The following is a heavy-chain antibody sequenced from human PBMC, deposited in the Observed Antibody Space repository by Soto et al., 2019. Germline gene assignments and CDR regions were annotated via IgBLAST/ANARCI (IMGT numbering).Heavy chain of an antibody. D-gene: IGHD2-2*01. J-gene: IGHJ6*02. CDR2: IYYSGST. CDR3: AKHEGYCTSTSCYYYYGMDV. V-gene: IGHV4-59*08. CDR1: GASISSYY. Sequence: SETLSLTCTVSGASISSYYWSWIRQSPWKGLEWIGYIYYSGSTNYNPSLKSRVTISVDTSKNQFSLKLSSVTAADTAVYYCAKHEGYCTSTSCYYYYGMDVWGQGTTVT.